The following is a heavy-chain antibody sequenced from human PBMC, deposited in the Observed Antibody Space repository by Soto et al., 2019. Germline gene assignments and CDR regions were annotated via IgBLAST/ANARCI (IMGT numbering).Heavy chain of an antibody. CDR1: GFTFTNYA. D-gene: IGHD5-18*01. CDR2: ISAAGVSA. J-gene: IGHJ4*02. V-gene: IGHV3-23*01. Sequence: GGSLRLSCATSGFTFTNYAMTWVRQAPGGGMEWVSSISAAGVSAYYTDSLKGRFTISRDNSRNTVYLQLNNLRTEDTAFYFCARVFRGYRGYVDFWGQGTLVTVSS. CDR3: ARVFRGYRGYVDF.